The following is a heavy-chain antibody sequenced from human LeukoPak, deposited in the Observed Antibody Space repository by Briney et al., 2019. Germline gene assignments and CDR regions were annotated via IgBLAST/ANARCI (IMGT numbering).Heavy chain of an antibody. Sequence: SETLSLTCTVSGGSMTNYYWSWIRQPPRRGLEWVAFIYYTGGSTSYNPSLKSRVTISIDTSKKQFSLKLNSLPAADTAVYYCARDGYEYLDHWGQGTVVSVSS. CDR1: GGSMTNYY. V-gene: IGHV4-59*01. CDR3: ARDGYEYLDH. CDR2: IYYTGGST. D-gene: IGHD3-22*01. J-gene: IGHJ4*02.